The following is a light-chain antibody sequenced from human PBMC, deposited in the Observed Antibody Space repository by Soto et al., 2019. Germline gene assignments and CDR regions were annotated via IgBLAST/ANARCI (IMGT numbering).Light chain of an antibody. V-gene: IGKV3D-20*02. CDR2: GAS. CDR3: QLRSSWPPIT. Sequence: DIVLTQSPGTLSLSPGERATLSCRASQSISSSYLAWFQQKPGQSPRLPIYGASTRATGIPARFSGSGSGTDFTLTVSSLEPEDFAVYYCQLRSSWPPITFGQGTRLE. CDR1: QSISSSY. J-gene: IGKJ5*01.